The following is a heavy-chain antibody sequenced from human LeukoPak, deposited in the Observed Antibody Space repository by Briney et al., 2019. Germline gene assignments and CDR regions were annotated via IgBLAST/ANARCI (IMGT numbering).Heavy chain of an antibody. CDR3: AKDSVRRAITTRVAFDI. CDR1: GFTFSSYG. J-gene: IGHJ3*02. Sequence: GGSLRLSCAASGFTFSSYGMHWVRQAPGKGLEWVAVIWYDGSNKYYADSVKGRFTISRDNSKNMLYLQMNSLRAEDTAVYYCAKDSVRRAITTRVAFDIWGQGTMVTVSS. V-gene: IGHV3-33*06. D-gene: IGHD3-22*01. CDR2: IWYDGSNK.